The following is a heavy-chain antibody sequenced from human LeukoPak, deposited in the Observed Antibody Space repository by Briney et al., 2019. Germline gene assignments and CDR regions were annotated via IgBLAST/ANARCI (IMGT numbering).Heavy chain of an antibody. J-gene: IGHJ4*02. Sequence: PSDTLSLTCTVSGGSISIYYWSCLRHPPGKGRECMGYIYYSGSTNYNPCTKSRVTLSVDTSKTQFSLKLSSVPAADTAVYSCARERLAYSSSWYCVDYWGQGTLVTVSS. V-gene: IGHV4-59*12. D-gene: IGHD6-13*01. CDR2: IYYSGST. CDR3: ARERLAYSSSWYCVDY. CDR1: GGSISIYY.